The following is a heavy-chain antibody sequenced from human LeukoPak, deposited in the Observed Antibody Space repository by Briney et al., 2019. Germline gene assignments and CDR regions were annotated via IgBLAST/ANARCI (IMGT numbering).Heavy chain of an antibody. CDR3: AKVYDSSGYYYPGDGMDV. D-gene: IGHD3-22*01. Sequence: GGSLRPSCAASGFTFSSYAMSWVRQAPGKGLEWVSAISGSGGSTYYADSVKGRFTISRDNSKNTLYLQMNSLRAEDTAVYYCAKVYDSSGYYYPGDGMDVWGQGTTVTVSS. CDR1: GFTFSSYA. CDR2: ISGSGGST. V-gene: IGHV3-23*01. J-gene: IGHJ6*02.